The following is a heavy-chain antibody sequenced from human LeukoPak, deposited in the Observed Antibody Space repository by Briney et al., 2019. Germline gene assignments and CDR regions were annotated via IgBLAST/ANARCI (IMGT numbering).Heavy chain of an antibody. D-gene: IGHD2-2*01. V-gene: IGHV1-46*01. CDR2: INPSGGST. Sequence: ASVKVSCKASGYTFTSYGISWVRQAPGQGPEWMGIINPSGGSTSYAQKFQGRVTMTRDTSTSTVYMELSSLRSEDTAVYYCARTYCSSTSCPINYYYMDVWGKGTTVTVSS. CDR1: GYTFTSYG. CDR3: ARTYCSSTSCPINYYYMDV. J-gene: IGHJ6*03.